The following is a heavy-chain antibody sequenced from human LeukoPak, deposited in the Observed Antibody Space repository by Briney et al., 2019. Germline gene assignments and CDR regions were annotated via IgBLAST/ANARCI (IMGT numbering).Heavy chain of an antibody. Sequence: GGSLRLSCAASGFSFSDFYMNWIRQAPGKGLEWVSYISSSGDTIYYADSVKGRFTISRDNAKNSLYLQMNSLRAEDTAVYYCAKMEVVVAATHFDYWGQGTLVTVSS. CDR2: ISSSGDTI. J-gene: IGHJ4*02. CDR3: AKMEVVVAATHFDY. CDR1: GFSFSDFY. V-gene: IGHV3-11*01. D-gene: IGHD2-15*01.